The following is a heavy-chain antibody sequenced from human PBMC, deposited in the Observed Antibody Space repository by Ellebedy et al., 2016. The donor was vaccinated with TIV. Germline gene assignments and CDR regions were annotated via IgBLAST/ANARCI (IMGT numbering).Heavy chain of an antibody. CDR3: ARAPYYYDSSGYNPQDNNWFDP. J-gene: IGHJ5*02. CDR2: IVVGSGNT. V-gene: IGHV1-58*01. D-gene: IGHD3-22*01. CDR1: GFTFTSSA. Sequence: SVKVSCXASGFTFTSSAVQWVRQARGQRLEWIGWIVVGSGNTNYAQKFQGRVTITADKSTSTAYMELSSLRSEDTAVYYCARAPYYYDSSGYNPQDNNWFDPWGQGTLVTVSS.